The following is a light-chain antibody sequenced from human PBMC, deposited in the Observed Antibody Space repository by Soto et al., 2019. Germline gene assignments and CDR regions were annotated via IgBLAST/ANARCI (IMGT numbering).Light chain of an antibody. V-gene: IGLV2-8*01. CDR3: KSYAGSNTFV. CDR2: EVV. CDR1: RNDIGAYEF. Sequence: QSVLTQPPSASGSPGQSVTISCTGTRNDIGAYEFVSWYQHHPGKAPKLIIYEVVQGPSGVPDRFSGSKSGNTASLTVSGLQAADEADYYGKSYAGSNTFVFGTGTKVTVL. J-gene: IGLJ1*01.